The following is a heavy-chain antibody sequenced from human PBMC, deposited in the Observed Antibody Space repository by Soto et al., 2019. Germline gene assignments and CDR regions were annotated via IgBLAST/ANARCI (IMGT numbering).Heavy chain of an antibody. CDR3: AKAAGDCSGGSCRLGDFDY. D-gene: IGHD2-15*01. V-gene: IGHV3-23*01. CDR2: ISGSGGST. CDR1: GFTFSSYA. Sequence: GGSLRLSCAASGFTFSSYAMSWVRQAPGKGLEWVSAISGSGGSTYYADSVKSRFTISRDNSKNTLYLQMNSLRAEDTAVYYCAKAAGDCSGGSCRLGDFDYWGQGTLVTVSS. J-gene: IGHJ4*02.